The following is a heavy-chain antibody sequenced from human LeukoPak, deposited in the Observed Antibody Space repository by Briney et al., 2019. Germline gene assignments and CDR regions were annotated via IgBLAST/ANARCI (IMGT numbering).Heavy chain of an antibody. J-gene: IGHJ4*02. V-gene: IGHV1-18*01. CDR3: ARGRYCSSTSRSPSFYFDF. Sequence: SVKVSCKASGYTFTNYDISWVRQAPGQGLEWMGWISAYNGNINYAQNFQGRVTMTTDTSTSTAYMELRSLRSDDTAVYYCARGRYCSSTSRSPSFYFDFWGQGTLVTVSS. CDR1: GYTFTNYD. D-gene: IGHD2-2*01. CDR2: ISAYNGNI.